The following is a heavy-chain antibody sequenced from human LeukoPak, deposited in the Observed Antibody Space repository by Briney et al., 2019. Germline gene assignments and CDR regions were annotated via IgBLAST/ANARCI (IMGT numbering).Heavy chain of an antibody. J-gene: IGHJ4*02. V-gene: IGHV1-2*02. CDR3: AREGLSTSTWHICDF. Sequence: GASVKVSCKTSGYSFDGYYMHWVRHAPGQGLEWMGWINPDSGGTYYAQKFQGRVTMTRDTSISTAYMELIGLTSDDTAVYYCAREGLSTSTWHICDFWGRGTLVTVSS. CDR2: INPDSGGT. D-gene: IGHD2-2*01. CDR1: GYSFDGYY.